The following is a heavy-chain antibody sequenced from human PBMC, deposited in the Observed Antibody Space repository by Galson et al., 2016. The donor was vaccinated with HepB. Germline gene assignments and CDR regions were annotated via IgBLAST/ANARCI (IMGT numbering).Heavy chain of an antibody. Sequence: CAISGDSVSSNSAAWNWIRQSPSRGLEWLGRTYYRSKWYNDYAVYVKSRITINPDTSKNQFAMQLNTLTPEDTAVYYCARGDYFDPWGQGILVTVSS. J-gene: IGHJ5*02. CDR3: ARGDYFDP. CDR2: TYYRSKWYN. V-gene: IGHV6-1*01. D-gene: IGHD3-16*01. CDR1: GDSVSSNSAA.